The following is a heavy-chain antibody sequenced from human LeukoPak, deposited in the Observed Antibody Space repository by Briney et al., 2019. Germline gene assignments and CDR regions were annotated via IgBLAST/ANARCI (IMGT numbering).Heavy chain of an antibody. J-gene: IGHJ3*02. CDR2: VYSSGNT. CDR3: ARRNDFGI. CDR1: GGSISGDH. V-gene: IGHV4-59*08. Sequence: SETLSLTCTVSGGSISGDHWNWIRQPPGKGLEWIGYVYSSGNTNYNPSLKSRVTISIDTSKNQFSLKLSSVTAADAAVYYCARRNDFGIWGQGTMVTVSS.